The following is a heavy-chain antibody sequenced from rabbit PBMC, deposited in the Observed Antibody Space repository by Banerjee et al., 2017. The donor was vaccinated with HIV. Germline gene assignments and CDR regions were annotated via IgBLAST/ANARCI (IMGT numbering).Heavy chain of an antibody. V-gene: IGHV1S40*01. J-gene: IGHJ4*01. CDR2: IWAGSSGST. CDR1: GFSFSTSYY. Sequence: QSLEESGGGLVQPEGSLTLTCTANGFSFSTSYYVCWVRQAPGKGLEWIACIWAGSSGSTDYASWAKGRFTISKTSSTTVTLQMTSLTAADTATYFCARLEYGADGHANLWGQGTLVTVS. CDR3: ARLEYGADGHANL. D-gene: IGHD2-1*01.